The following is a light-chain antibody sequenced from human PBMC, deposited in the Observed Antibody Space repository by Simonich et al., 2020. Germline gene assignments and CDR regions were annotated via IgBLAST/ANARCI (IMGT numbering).Light chain of an antibody. V-gene: IGLV6-57*03. Sequence: NFMLTQPHSVSESPGKTVTISCTRSSGSIASNYVQWYQQSPGSAPTTVIYEANQRPSGVPDRFSGSIDSSSNSASLTISGLKTEDEADYYCQSYDSSNRVFGGGTKLTVL. CDR2: EAN. CDR1: SGSIASNY. CDR3: QSYDSSNRV. J-gene: IGLJ3*02.